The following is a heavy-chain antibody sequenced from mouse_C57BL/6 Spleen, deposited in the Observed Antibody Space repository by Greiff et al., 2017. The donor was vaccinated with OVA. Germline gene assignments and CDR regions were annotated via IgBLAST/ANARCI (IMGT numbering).Heavy chain of an antibody. D-gene: IGHD2-1*01. J-gene: IGHJ4*01. CDR1: GYAFSSYW. CDR3: ARSGNYDYYAMDY. V-gene: IGHV1-80*01. CDR2: IYPGDGDT. Sequence: LQESGAELVKPGASVKISCKASGYAFSSYWMNWVKQRPGKGLEWIGQIYPGDGDTNYNGKFKGKATLTADKSSSTAYMQLSSLTSEDSAVYFCARSGNYDYYAMDYWGQGTSVTVSS.